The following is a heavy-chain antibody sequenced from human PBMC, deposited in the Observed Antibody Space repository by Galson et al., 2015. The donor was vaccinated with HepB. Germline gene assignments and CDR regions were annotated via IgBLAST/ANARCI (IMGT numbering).Heavy chain of an antibody. Sequence: SLRLSCAASGFTASSNYMSWVRQAPGKGLEWVSVIDSGGSTYYADSVKGRFTISRDNSKNTLYLQMNSLRAEDTAVYYCATVPLSYSSTNYFDYWGQGTLVTVSS. CDR2: IDSGGST. V-gene: IGHV3-66*01. J-gene: IGHJ4*02. D-gene: IGHD6-19*01. CDR1: GFTASSNY. CDR3: ATVPLSYSSTNYFDY.